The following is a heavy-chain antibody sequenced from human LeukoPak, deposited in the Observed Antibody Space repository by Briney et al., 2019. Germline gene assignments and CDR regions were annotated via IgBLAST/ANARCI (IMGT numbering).Heavy chain of an antibody. CDR1: GFTFSSYS. CDR2: ISSSSSTI. D-gene: IGHD3-10*01. V-gene: IGHV3-48*04. J-gene: IGHJ4*02. CDR3: ARVTLLWFGDPTQGYFDY. Sequence: QPGGSLRLSCAASGFTFSSYSMNWVRQAPGKGLEWVSYISSSSSTIYYADSVKGRFTISRDNAKNSLYLQMNSLRAEDAAVYYCARVTLLWFGDPTQGYFDYWGQGTLVTVSS.